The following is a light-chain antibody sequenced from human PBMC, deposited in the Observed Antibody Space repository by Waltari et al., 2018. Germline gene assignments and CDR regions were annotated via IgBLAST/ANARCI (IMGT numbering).Light chain of an antibody. CDR1: QSVSRT. CDR2: GAS. J-gene: IGKJ1*01. Sequence: IVLTQSPGTLSLSPGERATLSCRASQSVSRTLAWYQQKPGQAPRLLIYGASTRATGIPERFSGGGSGTDFSLTISRLEPEDFALYYCQHYVRLPATFGQGTKVEIK. V-gene: IGKV3-20*01. CDR3: QHYVRLPAT.